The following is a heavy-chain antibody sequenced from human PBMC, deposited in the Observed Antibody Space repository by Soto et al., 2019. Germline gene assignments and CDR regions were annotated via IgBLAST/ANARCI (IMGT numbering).Heavy chain of an antibody. CDR3: ARYSSSSGRWFDP. CDR2: IYYSGST. D-gene: IGHD6-6*01. Sequence: QVQLQESGPGLVKPSQTLSLTCTVSGGSISSGGYYWSWIRQHPGKGLEWIGYIYYSGSTYYNPSLMSRVTISVDTSKNQFSLKLSSVTAADTAVYYCARYSSSSGRWFDPWGQGTLVTVSS. CDR1: GGSISSGGYY. J-gene: IGHJ5*02. V-gene: IGHV4-31*03.